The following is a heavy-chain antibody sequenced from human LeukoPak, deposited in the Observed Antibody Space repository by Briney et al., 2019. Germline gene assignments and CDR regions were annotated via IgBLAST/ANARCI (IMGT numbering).Heavy chain of an antibody. CDR3: AKDQDVAAAGTWGSIDY. D-gene: IGHD6-13*01. Sequence: GGSLRLSCAASGFTFSSYSMNWVRQAPGKGLEWVSSISSSSSYIYYTDSVKGRFTISRDNSRNTLYLQMNNLRAEDTAVYYCAKDQDVAAAGTWGSIDYWGQGTLATVSS. CDR2: ISSSSSYI. J-gene: IGHJ4*02. V-gene: IGHV3-21*06. CDR1: GFTFSSYS.